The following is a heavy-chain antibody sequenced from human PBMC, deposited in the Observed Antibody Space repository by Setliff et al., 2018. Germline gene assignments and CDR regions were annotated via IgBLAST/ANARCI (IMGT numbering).Heavy chain of an antibody. CDR1: GASITNINYY. CDR3: AILPNYVLGSPVDY. V-gene: IGHV4-39*01. D-gene: IGHD3-16*01. J-gene: IGHJ4*02. CDR2: IFYSGRI. Sequence: SETLSLTCTVSGASITNINYYWGLIRQPPGKGLEWIGSIFYSGRIFYNPYLKSRVTISVDTSKNQFSLTLSSVTAADTAVYYCAILPNYVLGSPVDYRGQGTLVTVSS.